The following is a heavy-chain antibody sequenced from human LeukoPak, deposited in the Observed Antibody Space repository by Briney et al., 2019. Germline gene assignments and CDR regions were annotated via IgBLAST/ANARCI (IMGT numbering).Heavy chain of an antibody. D-gene: IGHD4-17*01. Sequence: SETLSLTCTVSGGSIGSSSYYWGWIRQPPGKGLEWIGSIYYSGSTYYNPSLKSRVTISVDTSKNQFSLKLSSVTAADTAVYYCARNDGDYAVDYWGQGTLVTVSS. CDR3: ARNDGDYAVDY. CDR1: GGSIGSSSYY. V-gene: IGHV4-39*01. J-gene: IGHJ4*02. CDR2: IYYSGST.